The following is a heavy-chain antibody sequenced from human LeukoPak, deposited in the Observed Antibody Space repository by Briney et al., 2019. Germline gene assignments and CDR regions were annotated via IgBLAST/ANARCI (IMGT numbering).Heavy chain of an antibody. V-gene: IGHV4-4*07. D-gene: IGHD2-15*01. CDR1: GGSISSYF. Sequence: PSETLSLTCTVSGGSISSYFCSWIRQPAGKGLEWIGRIDTSGSINYNPSLKSRVTMSVDRSKNQFPLKLRSVTAADTAVYYCARVGSLSRGRNWVDPWGQGTLVIVS. CDR3: ARVGSLSRGRNWVDP. CDR2: IDTSGSI. J-gene: IGHJ5*02.